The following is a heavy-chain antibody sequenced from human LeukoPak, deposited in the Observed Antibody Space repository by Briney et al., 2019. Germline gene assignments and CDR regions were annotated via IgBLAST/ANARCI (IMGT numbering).Heavy chain of an antibody. J-gene: IGHJ3*02. CDR2: ISGSGGST. Sequence: GGSLRLSCAASGFTFSSYAMSWVRQAPGKGLEWVSAISGSGGSTYHADSVKGRFTISRDNSKNTLYLQMNSLRAEDTAVYYCAKDIKIRYYYDSSGYPDAFDIWGQGTMVTVSS. CDR3: AKDIKIRYYYDSSGYPDAFDI. D-gene: IGHD3-22*01. V-gene: IGHV3-23*01. CDR1: GFTFSSYA.